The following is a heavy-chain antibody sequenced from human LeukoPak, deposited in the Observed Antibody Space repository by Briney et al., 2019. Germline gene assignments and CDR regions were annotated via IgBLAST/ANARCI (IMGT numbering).Heavy chain of an antibody. V-gene: IGHV3-15*01. CDR1: GLTFINAW. Sequence: PGGSLRLSCAASGLTFINAWMAWVRQPPRKGLEWVGRIKSKAHDGTIEDAAAVKGRFTISRDDSKKSLYLQMNSLKTEETAMYYSARGFSAYWSYYMDVWGKGTTVTISS. CDR2: IKSKAHDGTI. J-gene: IGHJ6*03. CDR3: ARGFSAYWSYYMDV. D-gene: IGHD2-21*01.